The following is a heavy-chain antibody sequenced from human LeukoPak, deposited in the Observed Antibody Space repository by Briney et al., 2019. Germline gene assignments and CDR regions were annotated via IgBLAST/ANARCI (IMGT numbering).Heavy chain of an antibody. CDR2: INSDGSST. J-gene: IGHJ4*02. D-gene: IGHD2-8*01. Sequence: GWSLRLSCAASGLTFSSYWMHWVRQAPGKGLVWVSRINSDGSSTSYADSVKGRFTISRGNAKNTLYLQMNSLRAEDTAVYYCARVGGYCTNGVCSIFDYWGQGTLVTVSS. CDR3: ARVGGYCTNGVCSIFDY. CDR1: GLTFSSYW. V-gene: IGHV3-74*01.